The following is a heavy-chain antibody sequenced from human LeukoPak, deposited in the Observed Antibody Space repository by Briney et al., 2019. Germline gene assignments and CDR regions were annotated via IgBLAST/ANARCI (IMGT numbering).Heavy chain of an antibody. CDR3: ASDYLGSGSFDY. V-gene: IGHV3-66*01. Sequence: GGSLRLSCAASGFTVNNTYVSWVRQAPGKGLEWVSVIYSGGGTYYADSVKGRFTLSRDNSKNTLYLQMSSLRAEDTAVYYCASDYLGSGSFDYWGQGTLVTVSS. CDR2: IYSGGGT. CDR1: GFTVNNTY. D-gene: IGHD3-10*01. J-gene: IGHJ4*02.